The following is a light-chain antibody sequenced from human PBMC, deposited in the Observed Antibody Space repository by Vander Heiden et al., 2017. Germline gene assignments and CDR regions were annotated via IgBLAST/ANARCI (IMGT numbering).Light chain of an antibody. J-gene: IGLJ2*01. CDR1: SPNIGAGLD. CDR3: QSYDNSLKSVV. V-gene: IGLV1-40*01. Sequence: QSLLTQPPSLSGAPGQSVTISCTGSSPNIGAGLDIHWYRHLPGTAPKLLIYGNFKRPSGVPDRFSGSKSGTSASLAVTGLQAEDEADYYCQSYDNSLKSVVFGGGTKLTVL. CDR2: GNF.